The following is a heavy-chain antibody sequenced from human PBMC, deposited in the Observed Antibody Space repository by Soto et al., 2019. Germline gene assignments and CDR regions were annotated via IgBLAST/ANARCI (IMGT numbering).Heavy chain of an antibody. CDR2: IYWDDDK. CDR1: GFSLSTSGVG. V-gene: IGHV2-5*02. J-gene: IGHJ5*02. CDR3: ARTPRSIAARPNWFDP. D-gene: IGHD6-6*01. Sequence: GSGPTLVNPTQTLTLTCTFSGFSLSTSGVGVGWIRQPPGKALEWLALIYWDDDKRYSPSLKSRLTITKDTSKNQVVLTMTNMDPVDTATYYCARTPRSIAARPNWFDPWGQGTLVTVSS.